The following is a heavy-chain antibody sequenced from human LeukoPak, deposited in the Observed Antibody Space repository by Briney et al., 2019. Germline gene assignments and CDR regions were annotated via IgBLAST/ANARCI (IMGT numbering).Heavy chain of an antibody. V-gene: IGHV3-7*01. J-gene: IGHJ2*01. D-gene: IGHD5-12*01. CDR1: GFTFSKYW. Sequence: GGSLRLSCAASGFTFSKYWMSWVRQAPGKGLEWVANIKQDGSEKSYVDSVKGRFTISRDNAKISLYLQMNSLRVEDTAVYYCARSVYSGYYHSSRYFDLWGRGTLVTVPS. CDR2: IKQDGSEK. CDR3: ARSVYSGYYHSSRYFDL.